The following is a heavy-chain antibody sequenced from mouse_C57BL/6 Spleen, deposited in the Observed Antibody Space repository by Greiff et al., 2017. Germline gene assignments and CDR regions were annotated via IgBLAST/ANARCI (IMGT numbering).Heavy chain of an antibody. D-gene: IGHD1-1*01. CDR2: IYPSDSET. Sequence: QVQLQQPGAELVRPGSSVKLSCKASGYTFTSYWMDWVKQRPGQGLEWIGNIYPSDSETHYNQKFKDKATLTVDKSSSTAYMQLSSLTSEDSAVYYCARGAYYYGSSPYYFDYWGQGTTLTVSS. V-gene: IGHV1-61*01. J-gene: IGHJ2*01. CDR1: GYTFTSYW. CDR3: ARGAYYYGSSPYYFDY.